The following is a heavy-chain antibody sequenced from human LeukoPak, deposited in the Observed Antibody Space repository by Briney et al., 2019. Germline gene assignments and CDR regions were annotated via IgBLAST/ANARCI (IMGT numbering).Heavy chain of an antibody. D-gene: IGHD3-16*01. CDR3: ASPLTSRGPFDY. CDR2: ISGSGGST. V-gene: IGHV3-23*01. CDR1: GFTFSSYA. J-gene: IGHJ4*02. Sequence: VGSLRLSCAASGFTFSSYAMSWVRQAPGKGLEWVSAISGSGGSTYYADSVKGRFTISRDNSKNTLYLQMNSLRAEDTAVYYCASPLTSRGPFDYWGQGTLVTVSS.